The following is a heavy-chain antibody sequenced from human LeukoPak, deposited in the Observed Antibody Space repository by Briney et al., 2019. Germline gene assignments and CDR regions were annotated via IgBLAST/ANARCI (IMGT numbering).Heavy chain of an antibody. D-gene: IGHD5-18*01. CDR2: ISYSGST. V-gene: IGHV4-59*08. CDR3: ARQGIQRWLPFDY. CDR1: GGSISTYY. J-gene: IGHJ4*02. Sequence: KPSETLSLTCTVSGGSISTYYWSWIRQPPGKGLEWIGYISYSGSTNYNPSLKSRVTISLDTSKNQFALKLSSVIAADTAVYYCARQGIQRWLPFDYWGQGTLVTVSS.